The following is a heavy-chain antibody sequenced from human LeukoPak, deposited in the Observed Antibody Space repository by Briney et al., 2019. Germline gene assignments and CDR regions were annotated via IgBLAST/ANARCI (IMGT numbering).Heavy chain of an antibody. D-gene: IGHD5-18*01. Sequence: GSLRLSCAASGFTFSSYGMHWVRQAPGKGLEWVAFISYDGSNKFYADSVKGRFTISRDNSKNTLYLQMNSLRAEDTAVYYCAKDHAPGYSYGYREGYFDYWGQRTLVTVSS. J-gene: IGHJ4*02. CDR3: AKDHAPGYSYGYREGYFDY. CDR1: GFTFSSYG. V-gene: IGHV3-30*18. CDR2: ISYDGSNK.